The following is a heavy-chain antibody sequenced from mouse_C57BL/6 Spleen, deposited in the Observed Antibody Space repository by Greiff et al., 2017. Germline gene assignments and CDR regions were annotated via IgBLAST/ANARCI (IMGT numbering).Heavy chain of an antibody. CDR3: ARGGRGYYAMDY. Sequence: EVKLQESGPELVKPGASVKMSCKASGYTFTDYNMHWVKQSHGKSLEWIGYINPNNGGTSYNQKFKGKATLTVNKSSSTAYMELRSLTSEDSAVYYCARGGRGYYAMDYWGQGTSVTVSS. CDR1: GYTFTDYN. D-gene: IGHD1-1*02. CDR2: INPNNGGT. V-gene: IGHV1-22*01. J-gene: IGHJ4*01.